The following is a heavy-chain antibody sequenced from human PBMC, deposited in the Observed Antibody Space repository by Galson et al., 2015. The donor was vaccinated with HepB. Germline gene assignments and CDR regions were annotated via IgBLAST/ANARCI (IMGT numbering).Heavy chain of an antibody. V-gene: IGHV1-69*04. J-gene: IGHJ4*02. D-gene: IGHD3-22*01. CDR3: ARSPYQYYYDSSGKTGGVDY. CDR1: GGTFSSYA. Sequence: SVKVSCKASGGTFSSYAISWVRQAPGQGLEWMGRIIPILGIANYAQKFQGRVTITADKSTSTAYMELSSLRAEDTAVYYCARSPYQYYYDSSGKTGGVDYWGQGTLVTVSS. CDR2: IIPILGIA.